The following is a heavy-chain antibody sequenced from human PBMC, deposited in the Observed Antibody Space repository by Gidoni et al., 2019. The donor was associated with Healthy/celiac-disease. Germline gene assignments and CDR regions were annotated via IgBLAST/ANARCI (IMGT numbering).Heavy chain of an antibody. CDR2: IRSKAYGGTK. Sequence: EVQLVESGGGLVQPGRSLRLSCTASGFTFGDYAMSWFRQAPGKGLEWVCFIRSKAYGGTKEYAASVKGRFTISRDDSKSIAYLQMNSLKTEDTAVYYCTRARLPYGSGSYYPFWYFDLWGRGTLVTVSS. J-gene: IGHJ2*01. CDR1: GFTFGDYA. V-gene: IGHV3-49*03. CDR3: TRARLPYGSGSYYPFWYFDL. D-gene: IGHD3-10*01.